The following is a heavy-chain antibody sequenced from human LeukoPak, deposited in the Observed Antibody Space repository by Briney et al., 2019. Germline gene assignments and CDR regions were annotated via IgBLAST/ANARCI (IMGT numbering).Heavy chain of an antibody. D-gene: IGHD3-3*01. CDR2: INHSGST. CDR1: GGSFSGYY. V-gene: IGHV4-34*01. Sequence: SETLSLTCAVYGGSFSGYYWSWIRQPPGKGLEWIGEINHSGSTNYSPSLKSRVTISVDTSKNQFSLKLSSVTAADTAVYYCARVSFRYYDFWSGSRNEVFDYWGQGTLVTVSS. J-gene: IGHJ4*02. CDR3: ARVSFRYYDFWSGSRNEVFDY.